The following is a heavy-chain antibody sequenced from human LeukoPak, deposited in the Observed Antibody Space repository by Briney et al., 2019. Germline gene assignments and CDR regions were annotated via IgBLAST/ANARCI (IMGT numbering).Heavy chain of an antibody. CDR3: ARIAAAGPDY. CDR1: EFTFSSYS. D-gene: IGHD6-13*01. Sequence: RAGGSLRLSCAASEFTFSSYSMNWVRQAPGKGLEWVSSISSSSRYIYYADSVKGRFTSSRDNAKNSLYLQMNSLRAEDTAVYYCARIAAAGPDYWGQGTLVTVSS. J-gene: IGHJ4*02. CDR2: ISSSSRYI. V-gene: IGHV3-21*01.